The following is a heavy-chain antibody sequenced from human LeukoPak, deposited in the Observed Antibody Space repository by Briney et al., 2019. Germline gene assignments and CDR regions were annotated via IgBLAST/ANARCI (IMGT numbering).Heavy chain of an antibody. CDR1: GFTFSSSW. Sequence: GGSLRLSCAASGFTFSSSWMNWVRHTPGKGLEWVSNINQDGSDKYYVDPVKGRFTISRDNAKNSLYLQMNSLRAEDTAVYYCARRLVGTPDYSDYWGQGTLVTVSS. V-gene: IGHV3-7*01. D-gene: IGHD4-23*01. CDR2: INQDGSDK. CDR3: ARRLVGTPDYSDY. J-gene: IGHJ4*02.